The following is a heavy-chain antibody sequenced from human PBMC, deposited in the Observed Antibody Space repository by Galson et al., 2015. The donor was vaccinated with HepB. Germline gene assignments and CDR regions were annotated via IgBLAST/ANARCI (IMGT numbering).Heavy chain of an antibody. D-gene: IGHD4-17*01. V-gene: IGHV3-30-3*01. CDR2: VSFDGRNT. J-gene: IGHJ5*02. Sequence: SLRLSCAGSGFDFNDSSIHWVRQSPGKGLEWVAGVSFDGRNTYYADSVKGRFIISRDSSKKTVYLQMNSLRSKDTAVYYCTRAAAGRTATTTLAWGQGFLVTVSS. CDR3: TRAAAGRTATTTLA. CDR1: GFDFNDSS.